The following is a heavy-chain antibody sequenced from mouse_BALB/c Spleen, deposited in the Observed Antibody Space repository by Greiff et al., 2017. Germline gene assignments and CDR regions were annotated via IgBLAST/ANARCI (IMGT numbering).Heavy chain of an antibody. CDR2: IWSDGST. CDR1: GFSLTSYG. D-gene: IGHD2-1*01. Sequence: VHLVESGPDLVAPSQSLSITCTVSGFSLTSYGVHWVRQPPGKGLEWLVVIWSDGSTTYNSALKSRLSISKDNPKSQVFLKMNSLQTDDTAMYYCARHYGKPYYAMDYWGQGTSVTVSS. V-gene: IGHV2-6-2*01. J-gene: IGHJ4*01. CDR3: ARHYGKPYYAMDY.